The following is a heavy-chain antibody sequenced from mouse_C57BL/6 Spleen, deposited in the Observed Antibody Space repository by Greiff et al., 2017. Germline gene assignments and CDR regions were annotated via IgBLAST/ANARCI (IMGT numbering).Heavy chain of an antibody. CDR2: IDPGDGET. D-gene: IGHD4-1*01. V-gene: IGHV14-2*01. CDR1: GFNIKDYY. J-gene: IGHJ2*01. CDR3: ALTGTGYFDY. Sequence: EVQLQQSGAELVKPGASVKLSCTASGFNIKDYYMHWVKQRTEQGLEWIGRIDPGDGETKYAPKFKGKATITADTSSNTAYLQHSSLTSVDTAVYYCALTGTGYFDYWGQGTTLTVSS.